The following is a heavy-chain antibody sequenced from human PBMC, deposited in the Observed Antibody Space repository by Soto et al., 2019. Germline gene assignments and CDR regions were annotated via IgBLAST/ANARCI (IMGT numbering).Heavy chain of an antibody. J-gene: IGHJ4*02. CDR1: GYSFTTYA. Sequence: QVQLVQSGAEEKKPGASVKVSCKASGYSFTTYAMHWVRQAPGQRLEWMGWIDAGNGHTKDSQKFQGRVSISRDTFATTAYMELSSLRSEDTAVYYCASGYAVTTTVFDYWGQGTLVTVSS. D-gene: IGHD4-4*01. V-gene: IGHV1-3*05. CDR3: ASGYAVTTTVFDY. CDR2: IDAGNGHT.